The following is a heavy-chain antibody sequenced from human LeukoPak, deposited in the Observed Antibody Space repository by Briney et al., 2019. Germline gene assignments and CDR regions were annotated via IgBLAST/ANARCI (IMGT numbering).Heavy chain of an antibody. V-gene: IGHV3-20*04. Sequence: PGGSLRLSCAASGFTFDDYGMSWVRQAPGKGLEWFSGINWNGGSTGYADSVKGRFTISRDNAKNSLYLQMNSLRAEDTALYYCTRRSVSLRLGELSFDYWGQGTLVTVSS. J-gene: IGHJ4*02. CDR2: INWNGGST. CDR1: GFTFDDYG. D-gene: IGHD3-16*02. CDR3: TRRSVSLRLGELSFDY.